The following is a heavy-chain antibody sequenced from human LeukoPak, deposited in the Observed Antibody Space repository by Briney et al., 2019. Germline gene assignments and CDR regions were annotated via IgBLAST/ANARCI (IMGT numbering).Heavy chain of an antibody. Sequence: GGSLRLSCAASGCTFSNAWMSWVRQAPGKGLEWVGRIKSKTAGGTTDYAAPVKGRFAISRDDSKNTLYLQMNSLKTEDTAVYYCTTSLYYGSGSYYNGPGWVDYWGQGTLVTVSS. D-gene: IGHD3-10*01. CDR3: TTSLYYGSGSYYNGPGWVDY. J-gene: IGHJ4*02. CDR1: GCTFSNAW. V-gene: IGHV3-15*01. CDR2: IKSKTAGGTT.